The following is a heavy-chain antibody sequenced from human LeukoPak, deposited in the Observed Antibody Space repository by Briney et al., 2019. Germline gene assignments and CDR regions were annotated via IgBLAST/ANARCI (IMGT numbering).Heavy chain of an antibody. Sequence: GGSLRLSCAASGFTFSSYSMNWVRQAPGKGLEWVSYISSSSSTIYYADSVKGRFTISRDNAKNSLYLQMNSLRAEDTAVYYCARAPFDWLSSWFDPWGQGTLVTVSS. J-gene: IGHJ5*02. CDR1: GFTFSSYS. CDR2: ISSSSSTI. CDR3: ARAPFDWLSSWFDP. V-gene: IGHV3-48*01. D-gene: IGHD3-9*01.